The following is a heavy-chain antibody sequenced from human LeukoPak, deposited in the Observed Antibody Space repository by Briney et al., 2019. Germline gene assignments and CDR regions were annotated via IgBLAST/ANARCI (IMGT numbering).Heavy chain of an antibody. CDR1: GGSISSYY. V-gene: IGHV4-59*01. CDR2: IYYSGST. J-gene: IGHJ4*02. Sequence: SETLSLTCTVSGGSISSYYWSCIRQPPGKGLEWIGYIYYSGSTNYNPSLKSRVTISVDTSKNQCSLKLSSVTAADTAVYYCARETDYWGQGTLVTVSS. CDR3: ARETDY.